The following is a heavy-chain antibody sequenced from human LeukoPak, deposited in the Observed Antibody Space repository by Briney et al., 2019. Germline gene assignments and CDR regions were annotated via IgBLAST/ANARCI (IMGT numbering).Heavy chain of an antibody. D-gene: IGHD1-26*01. CDR2: IIPIFGTA. Sequence: SVKVSCKASGGTFSSYAISWVRQAPGQGLEWMGGIIPIFGTANYAQKFQGRVTITADESASTAYMELSSLRFEDTAVYYCAREGVGATKRGAFDYWGQGTLVTVSS. V-gene: IGHV1-69*01. CDR1: GGTFSSYA. J-gene: IGHJ4*02. CDR3: AREGVGATKRGAFDY.